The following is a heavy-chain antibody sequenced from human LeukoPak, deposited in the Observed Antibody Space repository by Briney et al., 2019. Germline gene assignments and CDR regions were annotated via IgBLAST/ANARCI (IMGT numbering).Heavy chain of an antibody. V-gene: IGHV4-34*01. Sequence: ETLSLTCAVYGGSFSDYYWSWIRQPPGKGLEWIGDINHSGSTNYNPSLKSRVTISVDTSKNQFSLKLSSVTAADTAAYYCARLGYCSGGSCYYYYYMDVWGKGTTVTVSS. CDR3: ARLGYCSGGSCYYYYYMDV. J-gene: IGHJ6*03. D-gene: IGHD2-15*01. CDR1: GGSFSDYY. CDR2: INHSGST.